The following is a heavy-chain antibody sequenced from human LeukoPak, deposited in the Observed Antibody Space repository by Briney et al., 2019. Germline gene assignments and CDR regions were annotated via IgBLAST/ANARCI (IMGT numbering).Heavy chain of an antibody. CDR1: GSTVSSNY. V-gene: IGHV3-53*01. CDR3: ARGPFYCSSTSCHRAPFDP. J-gene: IGHJ5*02. D-gene: IGHD2-2*01. CDR2: IYSGGST. Sequence: GGSLRLSCAASGSTVSSNYMSWVRQAPGKGLEWVSVIYSGGSTYYADSVKGRFTISRDNSKNTLYLQMNSLRAEDTAVYYCARGPFYCSSTSCHRAPFDPWGQGTLVTVSS.